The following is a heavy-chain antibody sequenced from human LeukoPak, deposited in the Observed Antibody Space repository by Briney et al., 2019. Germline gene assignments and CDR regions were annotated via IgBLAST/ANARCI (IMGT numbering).Heavy chain of an antibody. CDR2: ISGRAIST. J-gene: IGHJ5*02. D-gene: IGHD6-6*01. Sequence: PGGSLRLSCAASGFTFDNYAMTWVRQAPGRGLEWISSISGRAISTYYADSVKGRFTISRDNSKNTLYLQMNSLRAEDTAVYYCARDGDIAARPYNWFDPWGQGTLVTVSS. CDR3: ARDGDIAARPYNWFDP. V-gene: IGHV3-23*01. CDR1: GFTFDNYA.